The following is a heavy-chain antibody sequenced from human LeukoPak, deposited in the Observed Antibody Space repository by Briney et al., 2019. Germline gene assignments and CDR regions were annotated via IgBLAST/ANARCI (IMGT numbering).Heavy chain of an antibody. V-gene: IGHV4-39*01. Sequence: SETLSFTCTVSGGSISSSSYYWGWIRQPPGKGLEWIGSIYYSGSTYYNPSLKSRVTISVDTSKNQFTLKLSSVTAADTAVYYCARHSRIQLWLSNWFDPWGQGTLVTVSS. CDR2: IYYSGST. CDR3: ARHSRIQLWLSNWFDP. J-gene: IGHJ5*02. CDR1: GGSISSSSYY. D-gene: IGHD5-18*01.